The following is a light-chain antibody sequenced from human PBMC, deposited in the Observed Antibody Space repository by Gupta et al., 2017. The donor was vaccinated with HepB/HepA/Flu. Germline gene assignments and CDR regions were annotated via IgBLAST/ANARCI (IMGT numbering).Light chain of an antibody. CDR2: QDT. CDR1: KLGDKY. V-gene: IGLV3-1*01. CDR3: QAWDSSTVV. J-gene: IGLJ2*01. Sequence: SYELTQPPSVSVSPGQTASITCSGDKLGDKYACWYQQKPGQSPVLVIYQDTKRPSGIPERFSGSNSGNTATLTISGPQAVDEAYYYCQAWDSSTVVFGGGTKLTVL.